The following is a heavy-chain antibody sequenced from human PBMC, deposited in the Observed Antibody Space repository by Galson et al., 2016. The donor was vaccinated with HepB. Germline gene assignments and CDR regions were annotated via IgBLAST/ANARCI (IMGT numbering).Heavy chain of an antibody. J-gene: IGHJ6*02. Sequence: SLRLSCAASRFTFSSYTMIWVRQAPGKGLEWVSSITSTSNYIYYADSVKGRFTISRDNAENSLYLQMNNLRAEDTAVYYCARAGFELRYYYYGMDVWGQGTMVTVSS. CDR1: RFTFSSYT. CDR3: ARAGFELRYYYYGMDV. CDR2: ITSTSNYI. V-gene: IGHV3-21*01. D-gene: IGHD1-1*01.